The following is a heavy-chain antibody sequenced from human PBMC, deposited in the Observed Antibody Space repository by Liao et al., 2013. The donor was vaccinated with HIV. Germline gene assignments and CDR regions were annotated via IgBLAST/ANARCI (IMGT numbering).Heavy chain of an antibody. D-gene: IGHD2-21*01. CDR1: GGSISSSSYY. CDR3: AREDCGGDCYLDY. J-gene: IGHJ4*02. CDR2: IYYSGST. V-gene: IGHV4-61*01. Sequence: QVQLQESGPGLVKPSETLSLTCTVSGGSISSSSYYWGWIRQPPGKGLEWIGYIYYSGSTNYNPSLKSRVTISVDTSKNQFSLKLSSVTAADTAVYYCAREDCGGDCYLDYWGQGTLVTVSS.